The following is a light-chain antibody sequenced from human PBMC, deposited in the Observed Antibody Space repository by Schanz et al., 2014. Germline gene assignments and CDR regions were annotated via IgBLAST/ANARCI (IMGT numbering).Light chain of an antibody. CDR3: QQYNNWPVT. V-gene: IGKV3-11*01. J-gene: IGKJ3*01. CDR2: GAS. Sequence: EIVLTQSPATLSLSPGERATLSCRASQSVSSNLAWYQQKPGQAPRLLIYGASSRATGIPDRFSGSGSGTDFTLTISSLEPEDFAVYYCQQYNNWPVTFGPGTKVDIK. CDR1: QSVSSN.